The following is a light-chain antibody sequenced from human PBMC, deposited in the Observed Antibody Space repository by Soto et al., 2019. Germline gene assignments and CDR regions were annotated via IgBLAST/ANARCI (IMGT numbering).Light chain of an antibody. Sequence: QLVLTQSPSASASLGASVKLTCTRSSGHSSYAIAWHQQQPEKGPRYLMKVNSDGSHSQGDVLHDRLSGSSAGAERFLTISSLQSEDEADYYCPNWSSDSHVVFGGGTKLTVL. CDR1: SGHSSYA. CDR3: PNWSSDSHVV. J-gene: IGLJ2*01. CDR2: VNSDGSH. V-gene: IGLV4-69*01.